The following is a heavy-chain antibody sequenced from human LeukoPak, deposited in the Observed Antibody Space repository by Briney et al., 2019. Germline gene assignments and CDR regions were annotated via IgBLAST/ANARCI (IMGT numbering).Heavy chain of an antibody. J-gene: IGHJ4*02. CDR3: ARMRSTVSYYFDH. D-gene: IGHD4-17*01. V-gene: IGHV1-18*01. CDR1: GYNFNRYG. CDR2: VSAYNGHT. Sequence: ASVKVSCKASGYNFNRYGITWVRQAPGQGLEWMGWVSAYNGHTKYAQKLQGRVTMTTDTSTNTAYMELRSLRSDDTAVYYCARMRSTVSYYFDHWGQGTLVTVSS.